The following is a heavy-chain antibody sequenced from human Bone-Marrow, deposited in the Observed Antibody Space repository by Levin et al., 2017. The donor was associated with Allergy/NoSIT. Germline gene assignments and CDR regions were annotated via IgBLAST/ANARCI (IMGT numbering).Heavy chain of an antibody. J-gene: IGHJ4*02. CDR2: IYSGGST. CDR3: ARAKRPELGYCSSTSCPPLYFDY. CDR1: GFTVSSNY. D-gene: IGHD2-2*01. Sequence: GGSLRLSCAASGFTVSSNYMSWVRQAPGKGLEWVSVIYSGGSTYYADSVKGRFTISRDNSKNTLYLQMNSLRAEDTAVYYCARAKRPELGYCSSTSCPPLYFDYWGQGTLVTVSS. V-gene: IGHV3-66*01.